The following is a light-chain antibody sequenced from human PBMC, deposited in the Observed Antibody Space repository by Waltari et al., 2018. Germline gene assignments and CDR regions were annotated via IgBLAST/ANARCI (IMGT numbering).Light chain of an antibody. CDR2: DTS. CDR1: QSVSNM. CDR3: QQRSNWPPT. J-gene: IGKJ1*01. V-gene: IGKV3-11*01. Sequence: EIVLTLSPGTLSFSPGERATPSCRASQSVSNMVAWYQQKPGQAPRLLIYDTSNRATGIPARFSGSGSGTDFTLTISSLEPEDFAVYYCQQRSNWPPTFGQGTKVEI.